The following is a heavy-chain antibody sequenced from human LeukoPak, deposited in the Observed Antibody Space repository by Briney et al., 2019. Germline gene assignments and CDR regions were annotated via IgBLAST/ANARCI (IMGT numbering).Heavy chain of an antibody. J-gene: IGHJ4*02. CDR3: AKDRGNWCSYYFDY. CDR1: GFTFNNYA. D-gene: IGHD1-1*01. CDR2: ISGSGGST. V-gene: IGHV3-23*01. Sequence: GGSLILSCAASGFTFNNYAMSWVRQAPGKGLEWVSGISGSGGSTYYADSVKGRFTIFRDNSKNTLHLQMNSLRAEDTAVYYCAKDRGNWCSYYFDYWGQGTLVTVSS.